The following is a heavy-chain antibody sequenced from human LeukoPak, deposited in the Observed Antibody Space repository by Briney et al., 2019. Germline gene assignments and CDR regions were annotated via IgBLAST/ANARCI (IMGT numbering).Heavy chain of an antibody. J-gene: IGHJ5*02. CDR3: ARDSRGDRWFGTNWFDP. Sequence: SETLSLTCAVSGGSISSSNWWSWVRQPPGKGLEWIGEIYHSGSTNYNPPLKSRVTVSVDKSKNQFSLKLSSVTAADTAVYYCARDSRGDRWFGTNWFDPWGQGTLVTVSS. V-gene: IGHV4-4*02. D-gene: IGHD3-10*01. CDR1: GGSISSSNW. CDR2: IYHSGST.